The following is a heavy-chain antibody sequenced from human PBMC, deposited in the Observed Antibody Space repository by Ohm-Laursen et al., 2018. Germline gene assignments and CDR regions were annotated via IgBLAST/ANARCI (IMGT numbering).Heavy chain of an antibody. CDR3: ARDRGYDYYYYYGMDV. D-gene: IGHD5-12*01. CDR2: ISSSSSYI. CDR1: GFTFSSYS. J-gene: IGHJ6*02. Sequence: SLRLSCAASGFTFSSYSMNWVRQAPGKGLEWVSSISSSSSYIYYADSVKGRFTISRDNAKNSLYLQMNSLRAEDTAVYYCARDRGYDYYYYYGMDVWGQGTTVTVSS. V-gene: IGHV3-21*01.